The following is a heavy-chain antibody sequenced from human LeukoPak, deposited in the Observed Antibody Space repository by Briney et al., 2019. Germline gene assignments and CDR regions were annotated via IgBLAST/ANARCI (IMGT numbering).Heavy chain of an antibody. J-gene: IGHJ4*02. CDR2: IYYSGNT. CDR1: GGSISSSSYY. V-gene: IGHV4-39*01. CDR3: ARQTGSGLFILP. D-gene: IGHD3/OR15-3a*01. Sequence: SETLSLTCTVSGGSISSSSYYWGWIRQPPGKGLEWFGSIYYSGNTYYNASLKSQVSISIDTSKNQFSLRLTSVTAADTAVYYCARQTGSGLFILPGGQGTLVTVSS.